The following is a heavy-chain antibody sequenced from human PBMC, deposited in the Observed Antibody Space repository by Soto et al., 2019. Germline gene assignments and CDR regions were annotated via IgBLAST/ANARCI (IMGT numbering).Heavy chain of an antibody. CDR1: GFNLSIYT. CDR3: ARDRCSGGSCYRTYAFDM. Sequence: EAQLVESGGGLVKPGGSLRVSCAASGFNLSIYTMNWVRQAPGKGLEWVSSISGNNVYVYYADSVKGRFSISRDNDKNSLTLQMISLSAEDTALYYCARDRCSGGSCYRTYAFDMWGQGTLVPVS. CDR2: ISGNNVYV. D-gene: IGHD2-15*01. J-gene: IGHJ3*02. V-gene: IGHV3-21*01.